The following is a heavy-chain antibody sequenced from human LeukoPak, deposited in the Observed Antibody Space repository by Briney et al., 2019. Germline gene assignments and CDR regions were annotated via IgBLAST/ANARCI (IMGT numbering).Heavy chain of an antibody. CDR3: ARDKGYCSSTSCYTNGVYDY. CDR2: INSVGGTT. Sequence: GGSLRLSCAASGFTFNSFGMNWFRQALGKGLEWISYINSVGGTTFYADSVKGRFTITRDNANNTLYLQMNSLRAEDTAVYYCARDKGYCSSTSCYTNGVYDYWGQGTLVTVSS. V-gene: IGHV3-48*04. CDR1: GFTFNSFG. D-gene: IGHD2-2*02. J-gene: IGHJ4*02.